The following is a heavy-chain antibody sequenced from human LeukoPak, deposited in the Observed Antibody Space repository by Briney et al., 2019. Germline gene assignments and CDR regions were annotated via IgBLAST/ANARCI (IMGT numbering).Heavy chain of an antibody. CDR1: GGSISSSNW. J-gene: IGHJ4*02. V-gene: IGHV4-4*02. Sequence: PSETLSLTCAVSGGSISSSNWWSWVRQPPGKGLEWIGEIYHSGSTNYNPSLKSRVTISVDKSKNHFSLNLSCVTAADTAVYYCARDDSGTYAALDYWGQGTLVTVSS. CDR2: IYHSGST. CDR3: ARDDSGTYAALDY. D-gene: IGHD1-26*01.